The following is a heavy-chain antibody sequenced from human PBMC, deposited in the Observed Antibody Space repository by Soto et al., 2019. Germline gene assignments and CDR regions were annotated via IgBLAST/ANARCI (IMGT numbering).Heavy chain of an antibody. CDR1: GFTFSGYA. J-gene: IGHJ6*02. D-gene: IGHD2-2*01. CDR3: AKVVVPAAMVNYYYGMDV. CDR2: TSWDGNNK. V-gene: IGHV3-30*04. Sequence: GGSLRLSCAASGFTFSGYAMHWVRQPPGKGLEWVAITSWDGNNKYYADSVKGRFTISRDNSKNTLYLQMNSLRAEDMAVYYCAKVVVPAAMVNYYYGMDVWGQGTTVTVSS.